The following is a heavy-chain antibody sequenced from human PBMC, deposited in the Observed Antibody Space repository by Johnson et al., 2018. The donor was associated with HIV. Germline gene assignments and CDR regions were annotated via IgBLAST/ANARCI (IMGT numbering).Heavy chain of an antibody. CDR1: GFRFSNAW. V-gene: IGHV3-66*01. CDR3: ARGRGIVGPQQVALDI. CDR2: IYSGGST. J-gene: IGHJ3*02. Sequence: VQLVESGGGLVKPGDSLRLSCTASGFRFSNAWMGWVRQAPGKGLEWVSVIYSGGSTYYADPVKGRFTISRDNAKNSLYLQMNSLRAGDTAVYYCARGRGIVGPQQVALDIWGQGTRVTVSS. D-gene: IGHD1-26*01.